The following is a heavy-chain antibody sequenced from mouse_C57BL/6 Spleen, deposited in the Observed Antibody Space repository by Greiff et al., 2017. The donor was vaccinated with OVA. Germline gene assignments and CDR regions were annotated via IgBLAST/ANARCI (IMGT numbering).Heavy chain of an antibody. D-gene: IGHD1-1*01. Sequence: EVQLQESGPGLVKPSQSLSLTCSVTGYSITSGYYWNWIRQFPGNKLEWMGYISYDGSNNYNPSLKNRISITRDTSKNQFFLKLNSVTTEDTATYYCARDPDYGVHFDYWGQGTTLTVSS. CDR2: ISYDGSN. CDR3: ARDPDYGVHFDY. CDR1: GYSITSGYY. J-gene: IGHJ2*01. V-gene: IGHV3-6*01.